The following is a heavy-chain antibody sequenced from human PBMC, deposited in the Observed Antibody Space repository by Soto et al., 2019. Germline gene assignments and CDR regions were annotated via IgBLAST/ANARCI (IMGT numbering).Heavy chain of an antibody. D-gene: IGHD3-10*01. J-gene: IGHJ4*02. CDR3: LKDASNGSIDD. V-gene: IGHV3-9*01. Sequence: VQVVASGGGLVQPGRSLRLSCAVSGFRFEQYVMHWVRQAPGKGLECVSTVSPTGDTVAYADSVEGRFTVSRDNAKNSSYLQMNSLKGDDTAFYYCLKDASNGSIDDWGQGTLVTVPS. CDR1: GFRFEQYV. CDR2: VSPTGDTV.